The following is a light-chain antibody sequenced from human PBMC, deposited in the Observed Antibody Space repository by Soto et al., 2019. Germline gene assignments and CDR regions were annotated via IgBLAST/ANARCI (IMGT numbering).Light chain of an antibody. V-gene: IGLV2-14*01. CDR2: EIS. Sequence: QSVLTQPASVSESPGQSITISCTGTSSDVGASDFVSWYQQHPGKAPELIIYEISNRPSGVSSRFSGSKSGNTASLTISGLQAEDESDYYCRSYTTSHTLVFVGGTQLTVL. CDR3: RSYTTSHTLV. J-gene: IGLJ2*01. CDR1: SSDVGASDF.